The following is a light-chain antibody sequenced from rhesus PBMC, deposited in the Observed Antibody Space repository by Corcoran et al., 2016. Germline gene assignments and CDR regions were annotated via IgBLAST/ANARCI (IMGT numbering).Light chain of an antibody. CDR1: QSLLDTEDGDIY. J-gene: IGKJ1*01. V-gene: IGKV2-104*02. CDR2: EVS. CDR3: MQTLEFPT. Sequence: DVVMTQTPLSLSVTPGEPASISCRSSQSLLDTEDGDIYLDWILQKPGQSPQLLIYEVSNRASGVPDRVRGRGSDTDFTLKISRVEAEDVGVYYCMQTLEFPTFGQGTRVEIK.